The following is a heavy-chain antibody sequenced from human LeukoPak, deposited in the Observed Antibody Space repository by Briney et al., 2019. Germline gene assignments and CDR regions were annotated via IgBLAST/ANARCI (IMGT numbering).Heavy chain of an antibody. D-gene: IGHD3-10*02. J-gene: IGHJ6*03. CDR1: GYTFTSYA. V-gene: IGHV7-4-1*02. CDR2: INTNTGSP. CDR3: ARSYMFGRVSLVSRTPHYYYYYYMDV. Sequence: ASVKVSCKASGYTFTSYAMNWVRQAPGQGLEWMGWINTNTGSPTYAQGFTGRFVFSLDTSVSTAYLQISSLKAEDTAVYYCARSYMFGRVSLVSRTPHYYYYYYMDVWGKGTTVTVSS.